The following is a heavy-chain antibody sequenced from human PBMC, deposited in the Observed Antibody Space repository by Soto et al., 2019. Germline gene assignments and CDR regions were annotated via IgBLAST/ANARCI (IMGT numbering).Heavy chain of an antibody. Sequence: PSETLPLTCTVSGGSVSSGSYYWSWIRQPPGKGLEWIGYIYYSGSTNYNPSLKSRVTISVDTSKNQFSLKLSSVTAADTAVYYCAKAIKSTCDIDYWGQGTLVTVSS. CDR2: IYYSGST. CDR3: AKAIKSTCDIDY. D-gene: IGHD1-26*01. J-gene: IGHJ4*02. V-gene: IGHV4-61*01. CDR1: GGSVSSGSYY.